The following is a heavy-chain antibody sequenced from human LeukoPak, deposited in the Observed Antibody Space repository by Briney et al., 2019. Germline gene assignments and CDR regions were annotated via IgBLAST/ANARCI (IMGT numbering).Heavy chain of an antibody. CDR3: ARDSRMTSLDY. D-gene: IGHD2-21*02. CDR1: GGTFSSCA. Sequence: PVASVKVSCKASGGTFSSCAISWVRQAPGQGLEWMGRIIPILGIANYAQKFQGRVTITADKSTSTAYMELSSLRSEDTAVYYCARDSRMTSLDYWGQGTLVTVSS. V-gene: IGHV1-69*04. J-gene: IGHJ4*02. CDR2: IIPILGIA.